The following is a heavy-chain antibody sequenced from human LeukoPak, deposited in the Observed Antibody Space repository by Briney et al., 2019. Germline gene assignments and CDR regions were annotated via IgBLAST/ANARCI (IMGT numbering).Heavy chain of an antibody. CDR3: ARDADSSGYYGPDYYYYYGMDV. D-gene: IGHD3-22*01. Sequence: GGSLRLSCAASGFTVSSNYMSWVRQAPGKGLEWVSVIYSGGSTYYADSVKGRFTISRDNSKNTLYLQMNSLRAEDTAVYYCARDADSSGYYGPDYYYYYGMDVWGQGTTVTVSS. CDR1: GFTVSSNY. J-gene: IGHJ6*02. V-gene: IGHV3-53*01. CDR2: IYSGGST.